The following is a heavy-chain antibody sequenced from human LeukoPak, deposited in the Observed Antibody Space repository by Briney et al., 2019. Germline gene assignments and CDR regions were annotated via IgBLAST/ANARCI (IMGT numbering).Heavy chain of an antibody. CDR1: GFTFSSYG. J-gene: IGHJ6*03. D-gene: IGHD2-21*02. CDR3: ARAGDDYWSYYYYMDV. V-gene: IGHV3-33*01. CDR2: IWYDGSNK. Sequence: PGGSLRLSCAASGFTFSSYGMHWVRQAPGKGLEWVAVIWYDGSNKYYADSVKGRFTISRDNSKNALYLQMDSLRTEDTAVYYCARAGDDYWSYYYYMDVWGKGTTVTVSS.